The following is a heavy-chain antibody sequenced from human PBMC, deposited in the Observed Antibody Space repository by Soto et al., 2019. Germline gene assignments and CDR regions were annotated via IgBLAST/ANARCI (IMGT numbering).Heavy chain of an antibody. CDR1: VFTFDAYA. Sequence: CLRLFCGASVFTFDAYAMHWGRQGPGKGLEWVSGISWNSGSIGYAYSVKGRFTISRDNAKNSLYLQINSLRAEDTALYYCAKDALRYFDWSWAFDIWGHGTMVTV. D-gene: IGHD3-9*01. CDR2: ISWNSGSI. CDR3: AKDALRYFDWSWAFDI. J-gene: IGHJ3*02. V-gene: IGHV3-9*01.